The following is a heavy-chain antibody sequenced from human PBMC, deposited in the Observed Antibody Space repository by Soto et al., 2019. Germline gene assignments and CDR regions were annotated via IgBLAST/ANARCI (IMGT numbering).Heavy chain of an antibody. V-gene: IGHV1-3*01. CDR3: ARGGNYFQYFDY. Sequence: QVQLVQSGAEVKKPGASVKVSCKASGYTFTSYAMHWVRQAPGQRLEWMGWINAGNGNTKYSQKFQGRVTITRDTSASTAYMERSSLRSEDTAVYYCARGGNYFQYFDYWGQGTLVTVSS. CDR1: GYTFTSYA. J-gene: IGHJ4*02. CDR2: INAGNGNT. D-gene: IGHD1-26*01.